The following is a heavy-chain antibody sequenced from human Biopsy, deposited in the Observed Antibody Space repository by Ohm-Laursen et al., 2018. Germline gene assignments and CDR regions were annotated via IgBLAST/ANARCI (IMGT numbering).Heavy chain of an antibody. CDR2: VYYTGST. CDR3: ARDRGYYSDRTVPGYFDL. CDR1: GGYINNYY. J-gene: IGHJ2*01. V-gene: IGHV4-59*01. Sequence: SETLSLTCNVSGGYINNYYWSWIRQPPGKGLEWIGYVYYTGSTDYNPSLQSRVTISVDTSKNHFSLRLRSVTPADTAIYYCARDRGYYSDRTVPGYFDLWGRGTLVTVSS. D-gene: IGHD3-22*01.